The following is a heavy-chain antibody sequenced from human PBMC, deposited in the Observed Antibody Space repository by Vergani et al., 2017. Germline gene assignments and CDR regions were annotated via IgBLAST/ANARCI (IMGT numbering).Heavy chain of an antibody. Sequence: EVRLLESGGGLVQPGGSLRLSCAASGFTFNIYAMSWVRQAPGKGLEWVSTITYNGGRTYYADSVTGRFTISRDNSKNTLYLQMNSLRAEDTAVYYCARDNVAVAAYYYYGMDVWGQXP. CDR1: GFTFNIYA. J-gene: IGHJ6*02. V-gene: IGHV3-23*01. D-gene: IGHD6-19*01. CDR3: ARDNVAVAAYYYYGMDV. CDR2: ITYNGGRT.